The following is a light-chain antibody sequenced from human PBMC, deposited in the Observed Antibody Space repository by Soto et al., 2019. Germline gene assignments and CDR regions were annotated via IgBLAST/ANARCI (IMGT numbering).Light chain of an antibody. CDR3: SSYTSSNTVV. Sequence: QSALTQPASVSGSPGQSITISCTGTSSDVGGYNYVSWYQQHPGKAPKLMICDVSYRPSGVSNRFSGSKSGNTASLTISGLQAEDEADYYCSSYTSSNTVVFGGGTQLTVL. V-gene: IGLV2-14*01. CDR1: SSDVGGYNY. CDR2: DVS. J-gene: IGLJ2*01.